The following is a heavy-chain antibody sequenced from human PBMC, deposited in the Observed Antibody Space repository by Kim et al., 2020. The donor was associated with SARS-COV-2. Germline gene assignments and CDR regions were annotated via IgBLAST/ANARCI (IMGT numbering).Heavy chain of an antibody. D-gene: IGHD6-19*01. Sequence: GGSLRLSCAASGFTFSSYSMNWVRQAPGKGLEWVSSISSSSSYIYYADSVKGRFTISRDNAKNSLYLQMNSLRAEDTAVYYCARDWGHPAGGWYLDYWGQGTLVTVSS. J-gene: IGHJ4*02. V-gene: IGHV3-21*01. CDR3: ARDWGHPAGGWYLDY. CDR2: ISSSSSYI. CDR1: GFTFSSYS.